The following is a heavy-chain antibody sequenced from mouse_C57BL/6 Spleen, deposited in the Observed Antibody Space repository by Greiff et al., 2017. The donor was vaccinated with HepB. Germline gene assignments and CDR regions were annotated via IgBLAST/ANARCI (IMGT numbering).Heavy chain of an antibody. CDR3: ARDYGSSHWYFDV. J-gene: IGHJ1*03. V-gene: IGHV1-75*01. CDR2: IFPGSGST. Sequence: VQLVESGPELVKPGASVKISCKASGYTFTDYYINWVKQRPGQGLEWIGWIFPGSGSTYYNEKFKGKATLTVDKSSSTAYMLLSSLTSEDSAVYFCARDYGSSHWYFDVWGTGTTVTVSS. D-gene: IGHD1-1*01. CDR1: GYTFTDYY.